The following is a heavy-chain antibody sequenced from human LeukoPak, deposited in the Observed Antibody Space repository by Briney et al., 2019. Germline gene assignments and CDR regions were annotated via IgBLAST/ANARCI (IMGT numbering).Heavy chain of an antibody. CDR1: GGSFSGYY. D-gene: IGHD4-17*01. Sequence: SETLSLTCAVYGGSFSGYYWSWIRQPPGKGLEWIGEINHSGSTNYNPSLKSRVTISVDTSKNQFSLKLSSVTAADTAVYYCARGHRGDYGDYWGQGTLVTVSS. CDR2: INHSGST. CDR3: ARGHRGDYGDY. V-gene: IGHV4-34*01. J-gene: IGHJ4*02.